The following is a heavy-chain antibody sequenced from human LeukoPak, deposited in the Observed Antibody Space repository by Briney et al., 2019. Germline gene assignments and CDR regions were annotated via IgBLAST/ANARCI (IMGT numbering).Heavy chain of an antibody. CDR3: ARAYYDFWSGSESGDAFDI. CDR1: GGSISSGGYY. J-gene: IGHJ3*02. CDR2: VYYSGST. D-gene: IGHD3-3*01. Sequence: SQTLSLTCTVSGGSISSGGYYWSWIRQHPGKGLEWIGYVYYSGSTYYNPSLKSRVTISVDTSKNQFSLKLSSVTAADTAVYYCARAYYDFWSGSESGDAFDIWGQGTMVTVSS. V-gene: IGHV4-31*03.